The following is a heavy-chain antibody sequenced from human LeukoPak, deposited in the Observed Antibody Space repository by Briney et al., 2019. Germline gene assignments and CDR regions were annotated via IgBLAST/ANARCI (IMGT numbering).Heavy chain of an antibody. V-gene: IGHV4-39*07. CDR2: IYYSGST. CDR1: GGSISSSSYH. D-gene: IGHD3-10*01. CDR3: ARSGALGFGELTDY. Sequence: PSETLSLTCTVSGGSISSSSYHWGWIRQPPGKGLEWIGSIYYSGSTYYNPSLKSRVTISVDTSKNQFSLKLSSVTAADTAVYYCARSGALGFGELTDYWGQGTLVTVSS. J-gene: IGHJ4*02.